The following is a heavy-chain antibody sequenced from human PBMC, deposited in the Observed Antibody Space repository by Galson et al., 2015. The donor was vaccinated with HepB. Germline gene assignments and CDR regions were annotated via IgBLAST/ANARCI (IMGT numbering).Heavy chain of an antibody. D-gene: IGHD6-13*01. CDR3: SRGQAATGRYYAMDL. CDR2: ISWNSNNI. V-gene: IGHV3-9*01. Sequence: GLEWVSGISWNSNNIVYADSVEGRFTISRDNAKNSLYLQMNGLRPEDTALYYCSRGQAATGRYYAMDLWGQGTTVTVSS. J-gene: IGHJ6*02.